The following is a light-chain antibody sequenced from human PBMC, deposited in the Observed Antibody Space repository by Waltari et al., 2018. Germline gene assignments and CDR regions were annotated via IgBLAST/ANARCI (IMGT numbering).Light chain of an antibody. V-gene: IGKV4-1*01. CDR3: QQYYSNPWT. Sequence: DIVMTQSPDSLAVSLGERATINCKSSQFFLYSSNNMNSLTWYQQKSGQPPKLLIYWAFTRESGVPDRFSGSGSGTDFTLTISSLQSEDAAVYYCQQYYSNPWTFGQGTKVQI. J-gene: IGKJ1*01. CDR2: WAF. CDR1: QFFLYSSNNMNS.